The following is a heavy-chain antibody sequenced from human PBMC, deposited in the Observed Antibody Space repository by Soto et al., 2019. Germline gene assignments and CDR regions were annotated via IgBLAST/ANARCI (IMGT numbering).Heavy chain of an antibody. Sequence: GASVKVSCKASGYTFTSYAMHWVRQAPGQRLEWMGWINAGNGNTKYSQKFQGRVTITRDTSASTAYVELSSLRSEDTAVYYCAREGVAPYYYYGMDVWGQGTPVTVSS. V-gene: IGHV1-3*01. CDR1: GYTFTSYA. CDR2: INAGNGNT. CDR3: AREGVAPYYYYGMDV. J-gene: IGHJ6*02. D-gene: IGHD5-12*01.